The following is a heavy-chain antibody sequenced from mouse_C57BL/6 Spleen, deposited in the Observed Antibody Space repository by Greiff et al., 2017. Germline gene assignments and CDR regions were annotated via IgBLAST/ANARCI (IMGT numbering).Heavy chain of an antibody. V-gene: IGHV1-69*01. Sequence: QVQLQQPGAELVMPGASVKLSCKASGYTFTSYWMHWVKQRPGQGLEWIGEIDPSDSYTNYNQKFKGKSTLTVDKSSSTAYMQLSSLTSEDSAVYYCAKGRYSGLFACWGQGALVTVSA. D-gene: IGHD2-14*01. CDR3: AKGRYSGLFAC. CDR2: IDPSDSYT. CDR1: GYTFTSYW. J-gene: IGHJ3*01.